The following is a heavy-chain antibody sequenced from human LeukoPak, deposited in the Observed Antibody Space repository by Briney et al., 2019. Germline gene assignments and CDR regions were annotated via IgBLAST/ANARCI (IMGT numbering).Heavy chain of an antibody. CDR2: INHSGST. Sequence: SETLSLACAVYGGSFSGYYWSWIRQPPGKGLEWIGEINHSGSTNYNPSLKSRVTISVDTSKNQFSLKLSSVTAADTAVYYCASVKGHIVVVTGRAFDIWGQGTMVTASS. V-gene: IGHV4-34*01. J-gene: IGHJ3*02. D-gene: IGHD2-21*02. CDR3: ASVKGHIVVVTGRAFDI. CDR1: GGSFSGYY.